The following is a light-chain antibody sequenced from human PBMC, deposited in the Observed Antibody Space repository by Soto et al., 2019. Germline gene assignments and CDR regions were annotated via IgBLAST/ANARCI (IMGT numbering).Light chain of an antibody. J-gene: IGKJ1*01. Sequence: EFVLTQSPATLSLSPGERATLSCSASQSVGSFLAWYQQKPGQAPSLLIYGASTRATGIPARFSGSGSGTEFNLTISSLQSEDFEVYYCQQYNNWATFGQGTKV. CDR2: GAS. V-gene: IGKV3-15*01. CDR1: QSVGSF. CDR3: QQYNNWAT.